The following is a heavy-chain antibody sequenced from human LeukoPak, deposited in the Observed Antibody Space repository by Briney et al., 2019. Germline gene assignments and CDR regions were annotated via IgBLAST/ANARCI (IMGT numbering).Heavy chain of an antibody. CDR2: INHSGST. V-gene: IGHV4-34*01. CDR3: ARPVSGSSGWYYNY. D-gene: IGHD6-19*01. CDR1: GGSFSGYY. J-gene: IGHJ4*02. Sequence: SEPLSLTCGVYGGSFSGYYWSWTRQPPGKALEWIGEINHSGSTNYNPSLQSLVTISVDTSKNQFSLKLSSVTAADTAVYYCARPVSGSSGWYYNYWGEGTLVTVSS.